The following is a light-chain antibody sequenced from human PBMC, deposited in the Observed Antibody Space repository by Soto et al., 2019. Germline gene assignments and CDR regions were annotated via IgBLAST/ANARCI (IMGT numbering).Light chain of an antibody. CDR1: SSDVGGYNY. V-gene: IGLV2-14*01. CDR3: SSYTSSTLYV. Sequence: SALTQPASVSGSPGQSITISCTGTSSDVGGYNYVSWYQQHPGKAPKLMIYDVSNRPSGVSNRFSGSKSGNTASLTISGLQVEDEADYYCSSYTSSTLYVFGTGTKVTVL. CDR2: DVS. J-gene: IGLJ1*01.